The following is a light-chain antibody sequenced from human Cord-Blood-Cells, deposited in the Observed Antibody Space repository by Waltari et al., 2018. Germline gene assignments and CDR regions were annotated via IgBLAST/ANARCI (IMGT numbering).Light chain of an antibody. CDR1: QSIGSW. J-gene: IGKJ1*01. Sequence: DIQMTQSPSTLSASVGDRVTITCRASQSIGSWLAWYQQNPGKAPKLLIYDASSLESGVPSRFSGSGSGTEFTLTISSLQPDDFATYYCQQYNSYWTFGQGTKVEIK. CDR3: QQYNSYWT. V-gene: IGKV1-5*01. CDR2: DAS.